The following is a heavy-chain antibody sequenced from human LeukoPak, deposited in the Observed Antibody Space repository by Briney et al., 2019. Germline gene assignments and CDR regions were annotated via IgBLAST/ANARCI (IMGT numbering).Heavy chain of an antibody. J-gene: IGHJ3*02. CDR2: ISSGGTYK. CDR3: ARPTTVTTISADAFDI. CDR1: GFTFSDYT. V-gene: IGHV3-21*01. D-gene: IGHD4-17*01. Sequence: GGSLRLSCAAPGFTFSDYTMNWVRQAPGKGLEWVSSISSGGTYKYHADSVKGRFTISRDNAQNSLYLQMNSLRAEDSSVYYCARPTTVTTISADAFDIWGQGTMVTVSS.